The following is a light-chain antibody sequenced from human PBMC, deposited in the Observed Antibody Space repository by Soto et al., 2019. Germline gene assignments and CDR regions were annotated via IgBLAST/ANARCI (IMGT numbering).Light chain of an antibody. CDR3: QQYHSYPWT. CDR1: QTISSW. Sequence: DIQMTQSPSTLSSSIGDRDTITCRASQTISSWLAWYQQKPGKAPKLLIYEAFNLESGVPSRFSGSGSGTEFTLTIFSLQPDDFATYYCQQYHSYPWTFGQGTKVAIK. CDR2: EAF. J-gene: IGKJ1*01. V-gene: IGKV1-5*03.